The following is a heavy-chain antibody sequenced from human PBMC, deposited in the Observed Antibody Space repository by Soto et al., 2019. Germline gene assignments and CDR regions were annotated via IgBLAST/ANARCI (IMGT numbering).Heavy chain of an antibody. Sequence: PGESLKISCKGSGYSFTSNWSGCVRQMPGKGVEWMGIIYPGDSDTRYSPSFQGQVTISADKSISTAYLQWSRLKASDTAMYYCARIRGRRWLQILYWGQGTLVTVSS. V-gene: IGHV5-51*01. D-gene: IGHD5-12*01. J-gene: IGHJ4*02. CDR2: IYPGDSDT. CDR1: GYSFTSNW. CDR3: ARIRGRRWLQILY.